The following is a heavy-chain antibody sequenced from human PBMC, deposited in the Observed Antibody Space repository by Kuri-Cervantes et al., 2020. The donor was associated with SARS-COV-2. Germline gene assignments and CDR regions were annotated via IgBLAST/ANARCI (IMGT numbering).Heavy chain of an antibody. Sequence: SETLSLTCSVSGDSISPYYWTWIRQPPGKGLEWIGHIYYSGSVNYNPSLMSRVTISVDTSKNQFSLKLSSVTAADTAMYYCARHDYGDPLTYYYGMDVWGQGTTVTVSS. D-gene: IGHD4-17*01. V-gene: IGHV4-59*01. CDR2: IYYSGSV. CDR1: GDSISPYY. CDR3: ARHDYGDPLTYYYGMDV. J-gene: IGHJ6*02.